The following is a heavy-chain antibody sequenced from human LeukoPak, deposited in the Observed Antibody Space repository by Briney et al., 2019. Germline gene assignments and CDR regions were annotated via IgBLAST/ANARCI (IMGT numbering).Heavy chain of an antibody. V-gene: IGHV5-51*01. CDR2: IYSGDSHT. CDR3: ASARHGDYVWDY. D-gene: IGHD4-17*01. Sequence: GESLKISCKGSGYSFTNWIGWVRQMPGKGLEWMGIIYSGDSHTKYSPSFQGRVTISADNSISTAHLQWSSLEASDTAMYYCASARHGDYVWDYWGQGTLVTVSS. CDR1: GYSFTNW. J-gene: IGHJ4*02.